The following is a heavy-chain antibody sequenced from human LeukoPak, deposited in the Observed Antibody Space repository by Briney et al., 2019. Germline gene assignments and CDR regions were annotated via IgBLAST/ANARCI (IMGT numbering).Heavy chain of an antibody. CDR2: INHSGST. CDR1: GGSFSGYY. Sequence: SETLSLTCAVYGGSFSGYYWSWIRQPPGKGLEWIGEINHSGSTNYNPSLKSRVTISVDTSKNQFSLKLSSVTAADTAVYYCARVKVDFWSGPKMGFDYWGQGTLVTVSS. CDR3: ARVKVDFWSGPKMGFDY. V-gene: IGHV4-34*01. D-gene: IGHD3-3*01. J-gene: IGHJ4*02.